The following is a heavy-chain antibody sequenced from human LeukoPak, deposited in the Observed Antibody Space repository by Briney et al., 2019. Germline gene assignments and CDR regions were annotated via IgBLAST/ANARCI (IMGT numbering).Heavy chain of an antibody. D-gene: IGHD1-26*01. CDR2: ISSSSSYI. CDR3: ARVRGVEWELPLGYYYGMDV. CDR1: GFTFSSYS. Sequence: PGGSLRLSCAASGFTFSSYSMNWVRQAPGKGLEWVSSISSSSSYIYYADSVKGRFTISRDNAKNSLYLQMNSLRAEDTAVYYCARVRGVEWELPLGYYYGMDVWGQGTTVTVSS. J-gene: IGHJ6*02. V-gene: IGHV3-21*01.